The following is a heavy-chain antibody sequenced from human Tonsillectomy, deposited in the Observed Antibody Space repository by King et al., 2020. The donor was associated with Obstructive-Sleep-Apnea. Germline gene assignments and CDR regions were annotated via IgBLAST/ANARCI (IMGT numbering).Heavy chain of an antibody. CDR2: LYIGGTT. CDR3: ASTPEGLVVVPASRRLGGGYYGLDV. J-gene: IGHJ6*02. D-gene: IGHD2-2*01. CDR1: GFTVSSSY. Sequence: VQLVESGGGLVQPGGSLRLSCAASGFTVSSSYMSWVRQAPGKGLEWVSILYIGGTTYYADSVKGRFTTSRHNSRNNLYLEMNSLRTEDTAVDYCASTPEGLVVVPASRRLGGGYYGLDVWGQGTTVTVSS. V-gene: IGHV3-53*04.